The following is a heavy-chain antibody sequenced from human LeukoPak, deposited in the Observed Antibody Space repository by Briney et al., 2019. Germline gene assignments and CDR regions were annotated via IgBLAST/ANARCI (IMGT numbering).Heavy chain of an antibody. CDR3: ARGIFPQAAPLIQH. CDR2: INTNTGNP. Sequence: ASLKVSCKVSGYPFTAGAFSWVRQAPGQGLEWMGWINTNTGNPTYAQGFTGRFVFSLDTSVSTAYLQISSLKAEDTAVYYCARGIFPQAAPLIQHWGQGTLVTVSS. J-gene: IGHJ1*01. CDR1: GYPFTAGA. V-gene: IGHV7-4-1*02. D-gene: IGHD6-13*01.